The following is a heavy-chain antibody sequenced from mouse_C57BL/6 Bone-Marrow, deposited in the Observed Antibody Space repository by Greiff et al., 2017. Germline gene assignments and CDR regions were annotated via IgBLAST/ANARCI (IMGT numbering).Heavy chain of an antibody. CDR2: IYPRSGNT. CDR1: GYTFTSYG. V-gene: IGHV1-81*01. Sequence: VQRVESGAELARPGASVKLSCKASGYTFTSYGISWVKQRTGQGLEWIGEIYPRSGNTYYNEKFKGKATLTADKSSSTAYMELRRLTSEDSAVYFWAGARAADWGQGTSVTVSS. J-gene: IGHJ4*01. CDR3: AGARAAD.